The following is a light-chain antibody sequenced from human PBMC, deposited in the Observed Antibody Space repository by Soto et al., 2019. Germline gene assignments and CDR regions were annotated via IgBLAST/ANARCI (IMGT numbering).Light chain of an antibody. J-gene: IGKJ3*01. CDR1: QSISSY. Sequence: EIVLTQSPATLSLSPGERATLSCRASQSISSYLAWYQQKPGQAPRLLIYDASNRATGIPARFSGSGSGTDFTLNISSLEPADFAVYYCQQSSNWLFGPGTQVNIK. CDR3: QQSSNWL. CDR2: DAS. V-gene: IGKV3-11*01.